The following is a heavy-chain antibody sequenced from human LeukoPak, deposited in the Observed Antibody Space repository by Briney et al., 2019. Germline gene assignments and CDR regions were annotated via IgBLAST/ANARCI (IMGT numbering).Heavy chain of an antibody. CDR3: ARAGGSSDPHWFDP. J-gene: IGHJ5*02. Sequence: SETLSLTCTVSGGSISSGGYYWSWIRQHPGKGLEWIGYIYYSGSTYYNPSLKSRVTISVDTSKNQFSLKLSSVTAADTAVYYRARAGGSSDPHWFDPWGQGTLVTVSS. D-gene: IGHD3-16*01. CDR1: GGSISSGGYY. V-gene: IGHV4-31*03. CDR2: IYYSGST.